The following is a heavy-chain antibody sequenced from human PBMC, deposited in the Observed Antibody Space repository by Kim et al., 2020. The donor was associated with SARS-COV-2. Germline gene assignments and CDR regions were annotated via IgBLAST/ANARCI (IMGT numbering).Heavy chain of an antibody. D-gene: IGHD6-6*01. CDR3: ARYSSSSGSSDP. V-gene: IGHV4-39*01. CDR1: GGSISSSSYY. J-gene: IGHJ5*02. CDR2: IYYSGST. Sequence: SETLSLTCTVSGGSISSSSYYWGWIRQPPGKGLEWIGSIYYSGSTYYNPSLKSRVTISVDTSKNQFSLKLSSVTAADTAVYYCARYSSSSGSSDPWGQGTLVTVSS.